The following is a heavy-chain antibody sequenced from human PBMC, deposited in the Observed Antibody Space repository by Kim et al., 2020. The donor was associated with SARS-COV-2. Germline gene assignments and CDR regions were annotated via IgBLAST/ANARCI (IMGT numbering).Heavy chain of an antibody. Sequence: SETLSLTCAVYGGSFSGYYWSWIRQPPGKGLEWIGEINHSGSTNYNPSLKSRVTISVDTSKNQFSLKLSSVTAADTAVYYCATRLTRDRDYWGQGTLVTVSS. V-gene: IGHV4-34*01. CDR2: INHSGST. J-gene: IGHJ4*02. CDR1: GGSFSGYY. CDR3: ATRLTRDRDY.